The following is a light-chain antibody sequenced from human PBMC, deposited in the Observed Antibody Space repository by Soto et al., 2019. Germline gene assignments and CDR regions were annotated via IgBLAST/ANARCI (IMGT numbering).Light chain of an antibody. CDR3: QQYGSSPPFT. CDR1: QTLSSTF. Sequence: EIVLTQSPGTLSLSPGERATLSCKASQTLSSTFLAWYQQKPGQAPRLLIYGASSRATDIPDRFSGSGSGTDFTLTISRLEPEDYAVYSCQQYGSSPPFTFGPGTKVDIK. V-gene: IGKV3-20*01. J-gene: IGKJ3*01. CDR2: GAS.